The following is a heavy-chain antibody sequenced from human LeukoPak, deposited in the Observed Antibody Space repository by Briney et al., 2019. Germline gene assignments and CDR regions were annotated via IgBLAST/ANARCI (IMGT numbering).Heavy chain of an antibody. CDR3: AKGRCSSTSCPSEP. Sequence: QAGGSLRLSCAASGFTFSSYAMSWVRQAPGKGLEWVSAISGSGGSTYYVDSVKGRFTISRDNSKSTLYLQMNSLRAEDTAVYSCAKGRCSSTSCPSEPWGQGTLVTVSS. J-gene: IGHJ5*02. V-gene: IGHV3-23*01. CDR2: ISGSGGST. CDR1: GFTFSSYA. D-gene: IGHD2-2*01.